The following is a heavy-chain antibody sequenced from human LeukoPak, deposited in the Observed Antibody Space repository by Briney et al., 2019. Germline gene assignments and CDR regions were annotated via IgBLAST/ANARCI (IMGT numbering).Heavy chain of an antibody. V-gene: IGHV3-53*01. J-gene: IGHJ4*02. Sequence: GGSLRLSCTVSGFTVSSNSMSWVRQAPGKGLEWVSFIYSGGNTHNSDSVKGRFTISRDNSKNTLYLQMNSLRAEDTAVYYCARRAGDYSHPCDYWGQGTLATVSS. D-gene: IGHD3-22*01. CDR1: GFTVSSNS. CDR2: IYSGGNT. CDR3: ARRAGDYSHPCDY.